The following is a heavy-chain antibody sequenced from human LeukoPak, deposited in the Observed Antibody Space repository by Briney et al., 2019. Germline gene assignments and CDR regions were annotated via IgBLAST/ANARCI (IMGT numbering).Heavy chain of an antibody. J-gene: IGHJ5*02. CDR2: INPSGGSI. CDR3: ARSLTATGEWFDP. V-gene: IGHV1-46*01. D-gene: IGHD3-16*01. CDR1: GYIFTSYY. Sequence: ASVKVSCKASGYIFTSYYMYWVRQAPGQGLEWMGIINPSGGSIRYAQKFQGRVTITADESTSTAYMELSSLRSEDTAVYYCARSLTATGEWFDPWGQGTLVTVSS.